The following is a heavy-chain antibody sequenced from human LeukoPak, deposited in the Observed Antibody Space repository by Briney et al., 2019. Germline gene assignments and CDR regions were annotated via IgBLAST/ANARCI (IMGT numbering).Heavy chain of an antibody. V-gene: IGHV3-23*01. CDR2: VRGGDAGT. CDR1: GFTFNSYA. J-gene: IGHJ4*02. Sequence: GGSLRLSCAASGFTFNSYAMNWVRQAPGKGLEWVSAVRGGDAGTSYADSVKGRFTISRDNSKNTLYLQMNSLRADDTAVYYCAKNRGGSYYSGSDYWGQGTLVTVSS. CDR3: AKNRGGSYYSGSDY. D-gene: IGHD1-26*01.